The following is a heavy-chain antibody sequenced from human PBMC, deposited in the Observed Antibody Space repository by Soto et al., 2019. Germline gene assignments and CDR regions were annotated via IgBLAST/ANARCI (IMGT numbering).Heavy chain of an antibody. J-gene: IGHJ5*02. Sequence: SETLSLTCGVSGGTVASSHWWSWVRQSPGGGLEWIGNVYHTGDTNFNPSLQSRVTISVDKSNNQFSLRLNSLTAADTAVYFCAREIVTAGGNNYFDPWGPGTLVTVS. D-gene: IGHD2-21*02. CDR3: AREIVTAGGNNYFDP. CDR2: VYHTGDT. CDR1: GGTVASSHW. V-gene: IGHV4-4*02.